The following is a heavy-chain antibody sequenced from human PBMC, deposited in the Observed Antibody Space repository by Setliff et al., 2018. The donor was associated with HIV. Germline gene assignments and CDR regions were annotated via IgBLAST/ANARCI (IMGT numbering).Heavy chain of an antibody. V-gene: IGHV4-38-2*01. J-gene: IGHJ4*02. CDR1: GYSISSGYY. D-gene: IGHD1-26*01. CDR2: IHHSGTT. Sequence: PSETLSLTCAVSGYSISSGYYWAWIRQSPGTGLDWIGSIHHSGTTYYNPSLKSRVTISVDTTTNQFSLQVNSVTAVDTAVYYCARVPHRVVGTTTLLYHFYYWGLGTLVTVSS. CDR3: ARVPHRVVGTTTLLYHFYY.